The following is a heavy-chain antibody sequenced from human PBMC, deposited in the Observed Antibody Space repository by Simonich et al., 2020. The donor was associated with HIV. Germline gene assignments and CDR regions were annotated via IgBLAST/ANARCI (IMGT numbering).Heavy chain of an antibody. D-gene: IGHD4-4*01. Sequence: QVQLVQSGAEVKKPGASVKVSCKVSGYTLTELSMHWVRQAPGKGLEGMGGFDPEEVETTYAQKSQGRVTMTEDTSTDTAYMELSSLRSEDTAVYYCATVPYSNSFNWFDPWGQGTLVTVSS. J-gene: IGHJ5*02. CDR3: ATVPYSNSFNWFDP. V-gene: IGHV1-24*01. CDR2: FDPEEVET. CDR1: GYTLTELS.